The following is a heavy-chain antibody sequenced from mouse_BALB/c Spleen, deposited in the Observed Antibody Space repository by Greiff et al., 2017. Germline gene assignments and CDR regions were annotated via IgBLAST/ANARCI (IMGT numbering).Heavy chain of an antibody. J-gene: IGHJ2*01. CDR2: ISDGGSYT. CDR3: ARGGSYDAASYFDY. CDR1: GFTFSDYY. Sequence: EVHLVESGGGLVKPGGSLKLSCAASGFTFSDYYMYWDRQTPEKRLEWVATISDGGSYTYYPDSVKGRFTISRDNAKNNLYLQMSSLKSEDTAMYYCARGGSYDAASYFDYWGQGTTLTVSS. V-gene: IGHV5-4*02. D-gene: IGHD2-12*01.